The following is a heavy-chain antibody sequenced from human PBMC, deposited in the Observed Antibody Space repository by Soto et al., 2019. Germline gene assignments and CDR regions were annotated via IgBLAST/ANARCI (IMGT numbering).Heavy chain of an antibody. Sequence: GESLKISCKASGYTFTNYWIGWVRQMPEKGLEWMGIIYPGDSDTRYSPSFQGQVTISADKSISTAYLQWSSLKASDTAMYYCARKPQFRSGGYHFDKWGQRTLVTVSS. V-gene: IGHV5-51*01. D-gene: IGHD6-25*01. CDR3: ARKPQFRSGGYHFDK. J-gene: IGHJ4*02. CDR1: GYTFTNYW. CDR2: IYPGDSDT.